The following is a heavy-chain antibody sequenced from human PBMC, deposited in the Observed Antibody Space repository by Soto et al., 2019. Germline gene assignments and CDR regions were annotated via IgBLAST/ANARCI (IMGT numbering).Heavy chain of an antibody. CDR2: IGPAGAP. CDR1: GFTFSSYY. Sequence: WGSLRLSCVASGFTFSSYYIHWVRQATGKGLEWVSGIGPAGAPYYPGSVKGRFTISRENAKNSLYLQMNSLRAGDTAVYYCARGGGCCTSTSCYYYGMDVWGQGTTVTFSS. CDR3: ARGGGCCTSTSCYYYGMDV. D-gene: IGHD2-2*01. V-gene: IGHV3-13*05. J-gene: IGHJ6*02.